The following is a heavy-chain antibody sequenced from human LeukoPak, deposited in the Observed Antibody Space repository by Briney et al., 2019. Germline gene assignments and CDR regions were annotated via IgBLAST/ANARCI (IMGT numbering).Heavy chain of an antibody. CDR2: IYPGDSDT. Sequence: GESLKISCKGSGYSFTSYWIGWVRQMPGKGLEWMGIIYPGDSDTRYSPSFQGQVIVSVDKSISTAYLQWSSLKASDTAMYYCARQGIVATRGVDYWGQGTLVTVSS. CDR1: GYSFTSYW. J-gene: IGHJ4*02. V-gene: IGHV5-51*01. D-gene: IGHD5-12*01. CDR3: ARQGIVATRGVDY.